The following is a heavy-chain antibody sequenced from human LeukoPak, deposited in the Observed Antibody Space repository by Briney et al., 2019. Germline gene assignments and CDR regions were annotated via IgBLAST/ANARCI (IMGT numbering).Heavy chain of an antibody. CDR3: ASAYYDILTGYYHEFDY. V-gene: IGHV3-30-3*01. D-gene: IGHD3-9*01. Sequence: GRSLRLSCAASGFTFSNYVMHWVRQAPGKGLEWVAVISYDGSNKYYADSVKGRFTISRDNSKNTLYLQMNSLRAEDTVVYYCASAYYDILTGYYHEFDYWGQGTLVTVSS. J-gene: IGHJ4*02. CDR2: ISYDGSNK. CDR1: GFTFSNYV.